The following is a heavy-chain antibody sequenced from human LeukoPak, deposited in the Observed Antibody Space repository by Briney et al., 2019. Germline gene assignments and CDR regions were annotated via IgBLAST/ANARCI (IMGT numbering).Heavy chain of an antibody. CDR2: IIYSGTT. D-gene: IGHD4-17*01. Sequence: KPSETLSLTCTVSGGSISGSNYYWGWVRQSPEKGLEWIGSIIYSGTTHYDPSLRSRVTISVDTSKSQFSLRLTSVTAADTAVYYCARDFGDHRIGYWGQGTLVTVSS. CDR3: ARDFGDHRIGY. J-gene: IGHJ4*02. V-gene: IGHV4-39*01. CDR1: GGSISGSNYY.